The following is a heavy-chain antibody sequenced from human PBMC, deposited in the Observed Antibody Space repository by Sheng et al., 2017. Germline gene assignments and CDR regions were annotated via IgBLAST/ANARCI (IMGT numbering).Heavy chain of an antibody. V-gene: IGHV3-53*01. CDR1: GFSVSKNY. J-gene: IGHJ5*02. CDR2: IYGDGSK. D-gene: IGHD2-21*01. CDR3: AKGENTLVAGMIA. Sequence: LQLVESGGGVVQPGRSLKLSCAASGFSVSKNYMSWVRQAPGKGLDWVSVIYGDGSKYYADSVKGRFTISRDNSKNTVFLQMSSLRPEDTAVYYCAKGENTLVAGMIAWGQGTLVTGLL.